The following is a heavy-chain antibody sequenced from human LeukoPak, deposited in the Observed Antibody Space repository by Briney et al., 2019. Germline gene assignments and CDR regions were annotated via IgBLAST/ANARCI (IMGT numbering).Heavy chain of an antibody. CDR1: GFTFDDYA. Sequence: GRSLRLSCAASGFTFDDYAMHWVRQAPGKGPEWVSGISWSSGNIGYADSVKGRFTISRDNAKKSLYLQMNSLRAEDMALYYCAKGTYYDFWSGYSFDPWGQGTLVTASS. J-gene: IGHJ5*02. V-gene: IGHV3-9*03. CDR2: ISWSSGNI. D-gene: IGHD3-3*01. CDR3: AKGTYYDFWSGYSFDP.